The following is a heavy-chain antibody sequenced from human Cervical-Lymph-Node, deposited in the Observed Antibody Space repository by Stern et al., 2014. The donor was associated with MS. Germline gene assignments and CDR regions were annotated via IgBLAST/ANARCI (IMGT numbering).Heavy chain of an antibody. V-gene: IGHV3-7*01. CDR3: ARGSDT. CDR2: IKEDGSET. Sequence: VQLVESGGGLVQPGGSLSLSCAASGFTFSSYWMNWVRQAPGKGLEWVAIIKEDGSETYYVDSVKGRFTISRDNAKNSLYLQMNSLRAEDTAVYYCARGSDTWGQGTLVTVSS. J-gene: IGHJ5*02. CDR1: GFTFSSYW. D-gene: IGHD2-15*01.